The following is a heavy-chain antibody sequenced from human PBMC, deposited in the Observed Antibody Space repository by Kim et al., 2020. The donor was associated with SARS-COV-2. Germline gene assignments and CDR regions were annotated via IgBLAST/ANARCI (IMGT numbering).Heavy chain of an antibody. J-gene: IGHJ5*02. D-gene: IGHD6-13*01. Sequence: GGSLRLSCAASGITFSSHWMSWVRQAPGKGLEWVANIKQDGSEKYYVDSVKGRFTISRDNAKNSLYLQMSSLRAEDTAVYYCARVGSTLGYNWFDPWGQ. V-gene: IGHV3-7*01. CDR3: ARVGSTLGYNWFDP. CDR2: IKQDGSEK. CDR1: GITFSSHW.